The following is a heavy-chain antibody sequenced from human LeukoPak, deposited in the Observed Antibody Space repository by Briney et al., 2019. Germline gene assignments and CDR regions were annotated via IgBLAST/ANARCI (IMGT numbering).Heavy chain of an antibody. CDR1: GYTFTSNY. D-gene: IGHD3-3*01. J-gene: IGHJ4*02. V-gene: IGHV1-2*04. CDR2: INPNSGGT. Sequence: ASVKVSCKASGYTFTSNYMHWVRQAPGQGLEWMGWINPNSGGTNYAQKFQGWVTMTRDTSISTAYMELSRLRSDDTAVYYCARGIDDFWSGYYYYFDYWGQGTLVTVSS. CDR3: ARGIDDFWSGYYYYFDY.